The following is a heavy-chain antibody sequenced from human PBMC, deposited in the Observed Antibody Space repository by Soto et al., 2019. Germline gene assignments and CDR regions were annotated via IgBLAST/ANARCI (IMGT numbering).Heavy chain of an antibody. CDR2: IIPIFGTA. V-gene: IGHV1-69*01. CDR3: AVRSLGLGESGYFDL. J-gene: IGHJ2*01. Sequence: QVQLVQSGAEVKKPGSSVKGSCKASGGTFSSYAISWVRQAPGQGLEWMGGIIPIFGTANYAQKFQGRVTITADESTRTAYMELSSLRPEDTAVYYCAVRSLGLGESGYFDLWGRGTLVTVSS. CDR1: GGTFSSYA. D-gene: IGHD3-16*01.